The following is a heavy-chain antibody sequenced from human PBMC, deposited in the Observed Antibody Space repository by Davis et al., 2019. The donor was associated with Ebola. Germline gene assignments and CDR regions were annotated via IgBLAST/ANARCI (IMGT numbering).Heavy chain of an antibody. D-gene: IGHD4/OR15-4a*01. CDR1: GYTFTSYG. Sequence: AASVKVSCKASGYTFTSYGISWVRQAPGQGLEWMGWINAGNGNTKYSQKFQGRVTITRDTSTSTAYMELRSLRSDDTAVYYCARDGHRGASDQTGDYWGQGTLVTVSS. J-gene: IGHJ4*02. CDR3: ARDGHRGASDQTGDY. CDR2: INAGNGNT. V-gene: IGHV1-18*01.